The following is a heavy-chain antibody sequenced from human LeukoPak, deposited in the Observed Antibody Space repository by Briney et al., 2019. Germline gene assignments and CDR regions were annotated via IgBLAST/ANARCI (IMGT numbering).Heavy chain of an antibody. CDR2: INHSGST. CDR1: GGSFSGYY. CDR3: ARGARITIFGVVIKSQFDY. Sequence: PSETLSLTCAVYGGSFSGYYWSWIRQPPGKGLEWIGEINHSGSTNYNPSLKSRVTISVDTSKNQFSLKLSSVTAADTAVYYCARGARITIFGVVIKSQFDYWGQGTLVTVSS. D-gene: IGHD3-3*01. V-gene: IGHV4-34*01. J-gene: IGHJ4*02.